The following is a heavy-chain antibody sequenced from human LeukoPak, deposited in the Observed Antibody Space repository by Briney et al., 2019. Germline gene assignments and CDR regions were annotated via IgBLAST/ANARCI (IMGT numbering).Heavy chain of an antibody. CDR1: GFTFSNYN. J-gene: IGHJ3*02. Sequence: GGSLRLSCAASGFTFSNYNMNWVRQAPGKGLQWFSSITSSSTCIYFAVSVKGRLTISRDNAEYSLYLQMNSLRAEDTAVYYFFLQAEDDIRDFDWLLGSDAFDIWGQGTMVTVSS. CDR2: ITSSSTCI. V-gene: IGHV3-21*04. D-gene: IGHD3-9*01. CDR3: FLQAEDDIRDFDWLLGSDAFDI.